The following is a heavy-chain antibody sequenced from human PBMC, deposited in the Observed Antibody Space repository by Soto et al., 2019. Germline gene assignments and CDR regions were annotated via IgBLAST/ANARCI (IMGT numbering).Heavy chain of an antibody. Sequence: PSETLSLTCAVYGGSFSGYYWSWIRQPPGKGLEWIGEINHSGSTNYNPSLKSRVTISVDTSKNQFSLKLSSVTAADTAVYYCARGRFDVVVVAATGYDYWGQGTLVTVSS. CDR3: ARGRFDVVVVAATGYDY. CDR2: INHSGST. CDR1: GGSFSGYY. V-gene: IGHV4-34*01. J-gene: IGHJ4*02. D-gene: IGHD2-15*01.